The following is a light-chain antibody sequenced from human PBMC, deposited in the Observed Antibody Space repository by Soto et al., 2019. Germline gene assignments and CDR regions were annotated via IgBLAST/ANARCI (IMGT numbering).Light chain of an antibody. CDR1: RSISSRY. J-gene: IGKJ5*01. CDR3: QQYNNWPLT. Sequence: PQSPGPLSLSPGERATLSLRASRSISSRYLAWYQQKSGQAPRLLIYGASTRATGIPARFSGSGSGTEFTLTISSLQSEDFAVYYCQQYNNWPLTFGQGTRLEI. CDR2: GAS. V-gene: IGKV3D-15*01.